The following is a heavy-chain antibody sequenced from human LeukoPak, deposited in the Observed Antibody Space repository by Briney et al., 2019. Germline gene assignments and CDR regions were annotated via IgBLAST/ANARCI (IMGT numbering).Heavy chain of an antibody. V-gene: IGHV3-7*03. CDR3: AKKAQYNGNYPLDY. J-gene: IGHJ4*02. CDR2: IKQDGSKK. D-gene: IGHD1-26*01. CDR1: GFPFSSYW. Sequence: GGSLRLSCVASGFPFSSYWMTWVRQAPGKGLEWVAIIKQDGSKKSYVDSVKGRFTISRDNSKNTLYLQMNSLRAEDTALYFCAKKAQYNGNYPLDYWGQGTLVTVSS.